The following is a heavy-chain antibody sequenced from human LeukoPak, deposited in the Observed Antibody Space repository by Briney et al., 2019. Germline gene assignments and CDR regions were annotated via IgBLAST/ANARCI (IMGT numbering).Heavy chain of an antibody. CDR2: ICTSGST. J-gene: IGHJ5*02. D-gene: IGHD6-13*01. CDR1: GGSISSGSYY. Sequence: SQTLSLTCTVSGGSISSGSYYWSWIRQPAGKGLEWIGRICTSGSTNYNPSLKSRVTISVDTSKNQFSLKLSSVTAADTAVYYCARVSSSWFFHWGQGTLVTVSS. CDR3: ARVSSSWFFH. V-gene: IGHV4-61*02.